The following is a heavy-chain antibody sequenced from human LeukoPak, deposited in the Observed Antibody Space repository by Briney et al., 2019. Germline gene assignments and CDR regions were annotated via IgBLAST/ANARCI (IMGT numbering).Heavy chain of an antibody. CDR3: ARDGYSSSESPTFDY. Sequence: PSQTLSLTCTVSGGSISSDNYYWSWIRQPAGMGLEWIGRIYASGNTDYNPSLKSRVTISADTSKNQFSLKMSFVTATDTAVYYCARDGYSSSESPTFDYWGQGTLVTVSS. J-gene: IGHJ4*02. CDR2: IYASGNT. CDR1: GGSISSDNYY. D-gene: IGHD6-13*01. V-gene: IGHV4-61*02.